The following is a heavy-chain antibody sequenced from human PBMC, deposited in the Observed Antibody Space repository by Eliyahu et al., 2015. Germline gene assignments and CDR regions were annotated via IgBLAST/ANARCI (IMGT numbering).Heavy chain of an antibody. D-gene: IGHD4-17*01. CDR3: ATRIPTYGDSHWYFDL. V-gene: IGHV3-11*06. CDR1: GFTFIDYY. CDR2: ISXSSSYT. Sequence: QVQLVESGGGLVKPGGSLRLSCSAXGFTFIDYYMSWIRQXXGKGLEWVSYISXSSSYTNYADSVKGRFTISRDNAKNSLYLQMNSLRAEDTAVYYCATRIPTYGDSHWYFDLWGRGTLVTVSS. J-gene: IGHJ2*01.